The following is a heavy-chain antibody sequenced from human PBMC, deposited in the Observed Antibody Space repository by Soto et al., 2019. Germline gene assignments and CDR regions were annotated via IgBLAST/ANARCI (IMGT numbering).Heavy chain of an antibody. D-gene: IGHD3-3*01. V-gene: IGHV3-23*01. CDR2: ISGSGGST. Sequence: PGGSLRLSCAASGFTFSSYAMSWVRQAPGKGLEWVSAISGSGGSTYYADSVKGRFTISRDNSKNTLYLQMNSLRAEDAAVYYCAKELEKAYYDFWSGPTPANYGYFDYWGQGTLVTVSS. CDR3: AKELEKAYYDFWSGPTPANYGYFDY. J-gene: IGHJ4*02. CDR1: GFTFSSYA.